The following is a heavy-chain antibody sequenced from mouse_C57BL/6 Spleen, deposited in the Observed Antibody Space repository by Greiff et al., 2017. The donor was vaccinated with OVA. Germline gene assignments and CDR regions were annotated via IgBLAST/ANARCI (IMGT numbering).Heavy chain of an antibody. J-gene: IGHJ2*01. CDR1: GYTFTSYW. V-gene: IGHV1-50*01. Sequence: QVQLKQPGAELVKPGASVKLSCKASGYTFTSYWMQWVKQRPGQGLEWIGEIDPSDSYTNYNQKFKGKATLTVDTSSSTAYMQLSSLTSEDSAVYYCARSHWDYWGQGTTLTVSS. CDR2: IDPSDSYT. CDR3: ARSHWDY.